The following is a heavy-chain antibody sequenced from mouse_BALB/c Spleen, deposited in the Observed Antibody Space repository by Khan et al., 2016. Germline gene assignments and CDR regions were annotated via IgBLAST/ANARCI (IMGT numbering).Heavy chain of an antibody. Sequence: QIQLVQSGPELKKPGKTVKISCKASGYTFTNYGMNWVKQAPGKGLKWMGWINTYSGESTYADDFKGRFAFSLETSANTAYLQINNLKNEDTATYFCARYRYYYGSSRYFDVWAQGPRSPSPQ. V-gene: IGHV9-3-1*01. D-gene: IGHD1-1*01. J-gene: IGHJ1*01. CDR2: INTYSGES. CDR1: GYTFTNYG. CDR3: ARYRYYYGSSRYFDV.